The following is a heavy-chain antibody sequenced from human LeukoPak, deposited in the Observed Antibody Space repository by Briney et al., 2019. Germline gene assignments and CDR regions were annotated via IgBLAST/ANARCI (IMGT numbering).Heavy chain of an antibody. CDR1: GGSISSRNW. Sequence: SETLSLTCAVSGGSISSRNWWSWVRPPPGKGLEWIGEIYHSGSTNYNPSLKTRVTISVDKSKNQFSLKLSSVTAADPAVYYCARASHDYGDYSHFDYWGQGTLVTASS. CDR3: ARASHDYGDYSHFDY. V-gene: IGHV4-4*02. CDR2: IYHSGST. J-gene: IGHJ4*01. D-gene: IGHD4-17*01.